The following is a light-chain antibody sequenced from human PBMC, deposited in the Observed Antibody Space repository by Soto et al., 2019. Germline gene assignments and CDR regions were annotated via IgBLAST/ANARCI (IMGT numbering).Light chain of an antibody. CDR1: QNIFTY. CDR3: QQYNNWPWT. Sequence: IQVTQSPSSLSASEGDRVTITCRTSQNIFTYLNWYQQKPGEAPNLLIYAASTLQSGVPSRFSGSGSGTDFTLTINSLQPEDFAVYHCQQYNNWPWTFGQGTKVEIK. CDR2: AAS. V-gene: IGKV1-39*01. J-gene: IGKJ1*01.